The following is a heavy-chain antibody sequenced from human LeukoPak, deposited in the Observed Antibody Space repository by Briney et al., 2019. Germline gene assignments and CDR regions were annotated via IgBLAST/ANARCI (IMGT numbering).Heavy chain of an antibody. Sequence: SVKVSCKASGGTYSSYAISWVRQAPGQGLEWMGRIIPIFCIANYAQKFQGRVTITADKSTSTAYLELSSLRSEDTAVYYCARDRVVPAAIDPLYNWFDPWGQGTLVTVSS. CDR3: ARDRVVPAAIDPLYNWFDP. V-gene: IGHV1-69*04. J-gene: IGHJ5*02. CDR2: IIPIFCIA. CDR1: GGTYSSYA. D-gene: IGHD2-2*01.